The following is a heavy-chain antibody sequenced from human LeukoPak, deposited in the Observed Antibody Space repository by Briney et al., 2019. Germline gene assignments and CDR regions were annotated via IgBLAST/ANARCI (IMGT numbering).Heavy chain of an antibody. CDR2: ISSSSTI. Sequence: GGSLRLSCAASGFTFSSYSMNWVRQAPGKGLEWVSYISSSSTIYYADSVKGRFAISRDNAKNSLYLQMNSLRAEDTAVYYCAREQAYDSSGYYYYYYGMDVWGQGTTVTVSS. CDR1: GFTFSSYS. J-gene: IGHJ6*02. V-gene: IGHV3-48*04. D-gene: IGHD3-22*01. CDR3: AREQAYDSSGYYYYYYGMDV.